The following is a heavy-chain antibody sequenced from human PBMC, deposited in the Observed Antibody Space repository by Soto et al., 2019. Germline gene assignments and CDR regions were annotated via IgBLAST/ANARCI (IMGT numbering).Heavy chain of an antibody. D-gene: IGHD5-18*01. Sequence: GGSLRLSCAASGFNFRKYWMHWVRQAPGKGLEWVSVIYSGGNTHYADSVKGRFTISRDNSKNTLYLQMNSLRAEDTAVYYCARDSTWIPYYHYGMDVWGQGTTVTVSS. CDR2: IYSGGNT. J-gene: IGHJ6*02. V-gene: IGHV3-53*01. CDR3: ARDSTWIPYYHYGMDV. CDR1: GFNFRKYW.